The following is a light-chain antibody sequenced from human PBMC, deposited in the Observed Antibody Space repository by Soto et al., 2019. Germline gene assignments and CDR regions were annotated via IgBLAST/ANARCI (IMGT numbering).Light chain of an antibody. CDR3: QHYNSYSEA. V-gene: IGKV1-5*01. Sequence: DIQLTQSPPTLSASVGDRFTITCRASQTISTWMAWYQQKPGKAPKLLVYDASTLQSGVASRFRGSGSGTEFTLIISGLQPDDAETYYCQHYNSYSEAFGQGTKVDIK. CDR1: QTISTW. J-gene: IGKJ1*01. CDR2: DAS.